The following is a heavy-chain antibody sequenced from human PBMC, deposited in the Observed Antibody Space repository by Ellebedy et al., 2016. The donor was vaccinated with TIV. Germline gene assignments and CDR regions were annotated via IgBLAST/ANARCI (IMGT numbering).Heavy chain of an antibody. D-gene: IGHD3-10*01. CDR2: VSDSGDKK. CDR1: GFTFSNYA. Sequence: PGGSLRLSCTASGFTFSNYAIHWVRQAPGKGLEWVALVSDSGDKKYYADSVKGRFTISRDNSKNTLYLQMNRLRADDTAVYYCARMGSYSDFDYWGQGTLVTVSS. CDR3: ARMGSYSDFDY. V-gene: IGHV3-30*16. J-gene: IGHJ4*02.